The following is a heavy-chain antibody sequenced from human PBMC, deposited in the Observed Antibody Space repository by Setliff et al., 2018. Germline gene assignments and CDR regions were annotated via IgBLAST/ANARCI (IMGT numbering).Heavy chain of an antibody. Sequence: ASVKVSCKASGYTFTSYDINWVRQATGQGLEWMGWINTNTGNPTYAQGRVTITRDTSASTAYMELSSLRSEDTAVYYCAREGLTLVRGATSWFDPWGQGTLVTVSS. CDR3: AREGLTLVRGATSWFDP. J-gene: IGHJ5*02. CDR1: GYTFTSYD. D-gene: IGHD3-10*01. V-gene: IGHV1-8*01. CDR2: INTNTGNP.